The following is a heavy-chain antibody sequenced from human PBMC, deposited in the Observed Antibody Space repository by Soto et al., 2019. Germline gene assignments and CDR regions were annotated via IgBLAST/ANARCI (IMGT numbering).Heavy chain of an antibody. CDR2: ISSNGGST. CDR1: GFTFSIYA. CDR3: ARASYGDYPDWYFDL. V-gene: IGHV3-64*01. Sequence: EVQVVESGGGLVQPGGSLRLSCAASGFTFSIYAMHWVRQAPGKGLEYVSAISSNGGSTYYANSVRGRFAISRDNSKNTLYLQMGSLRAEDMAVYYCARASYGDYPDWYFDLWGRGTLVTVSS. J-gene: IGHJ2*01. D-gene: IGHD4-17*01.